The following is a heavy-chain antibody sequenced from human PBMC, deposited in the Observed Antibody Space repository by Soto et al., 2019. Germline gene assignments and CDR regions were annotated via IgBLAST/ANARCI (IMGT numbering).Heavy chain of an antibody. V-gene: IGHV3-48*02. CDR1: GFTFSACS. D-gene: IGHD2-21*02. Sequence: GGSLRLSCVASGFTFSACSMSWVRQAPGKGLEWLSYISGDRAYIYYADSVRGRFTISRDNAENSLYLQMDNLRDEDTALYYCARQVYTVVTTMDFWGQGTLVTVSS. CDR3: ARQVYTVVTTMDF. CDR2: ISGDRAYI. J-gene: IGHJ4*02.